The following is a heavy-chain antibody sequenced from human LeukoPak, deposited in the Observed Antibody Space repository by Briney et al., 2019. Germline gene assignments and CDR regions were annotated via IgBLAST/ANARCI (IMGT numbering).Heavy chain of an antibody. Sequence: SETLSLTCAVYGGSSSGYYWSWIRQPPGKGLEWIGEINHSGSTNYNPSLKSRVTISVDTSKNQFSLKLSSVTAADTAVYYCARGLCGGGSCYSPWGQGTLVTVSS. CDR2: INHSGST. CDR3: ARGLCGGGSCYSP. J-gene: IGHJ5*02. CDR1: GGSSSGYY. D-gene: IGHD2-15*01. V-gene: IGHV4-34*01.